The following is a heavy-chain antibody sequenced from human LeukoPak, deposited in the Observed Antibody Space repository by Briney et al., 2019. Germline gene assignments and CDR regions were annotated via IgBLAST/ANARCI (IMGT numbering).Heavy chain of an antibody. Sequence: PGGSLRLSCAASGFTFSSYAMSWVRQAPGKGLEWVSAISGSGGSTYYADSVKGRFTISRDNSKNTLYLQMNSLRAEDTAVYYCARGPPYYDILTGYSDHWGQGTLVTVSS. CDR2: ISGSGGST. V-gene: IGHV3-23*01. CDR1: GFTFSSYA. CDR3: ARGPPYYDILTGYSDH. D-gene: IGHD3-9*01. J-gene: IGHJ4*02.